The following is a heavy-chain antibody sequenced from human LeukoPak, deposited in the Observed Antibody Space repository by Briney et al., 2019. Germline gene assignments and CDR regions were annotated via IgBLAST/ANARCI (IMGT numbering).Heavy chain of an antibody. Sequence: SETLSLTCTVSGGSISYYYWSWIRQSPGKGPEWIGYIYYSGTTNYNPSLKSRVTISVDTSKNQFSLQLRSVTAADTAVYYCAREDPQTTVPEGMDVWGQGTTVTVSS. D-gene: IGHD4-17*01. CDR3: AREDPQTTVPEGMDV. J-gene: IGHJ6*02. CDR2: IYYSGTT. CDR1: GGSISYYY. V-gene: IGHV4-59*01.